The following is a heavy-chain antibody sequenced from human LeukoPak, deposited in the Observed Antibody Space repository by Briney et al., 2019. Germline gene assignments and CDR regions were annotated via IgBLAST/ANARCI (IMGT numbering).Heavy chain of an antibody. V-gene: IGHV1-46*01. J-gene: IGHJ5*02. CDR2: INPSVGTT. Sequence: ASVKVSCKASGYTFTNYYIHWVRQAPGQGLAWMGTINPSVGTTRSAQGRVSLTRDTSTSTVYMELSTLRSEDTAVYYCARSLPGPPFDPWGQGTLVTVSS. CDR1: GYTFTNYY. CDR3: ARSLPGPPFDP. D-gene: IGHD1-14*01.